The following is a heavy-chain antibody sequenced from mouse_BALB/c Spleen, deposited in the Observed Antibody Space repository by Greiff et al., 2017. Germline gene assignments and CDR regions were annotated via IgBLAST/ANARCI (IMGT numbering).Heavy chain of an antibody. CDR1: GFSLSRYS. CDR2: IWGGGST. CDR3: ASSYYRYDEYFDV. D-gene: IGHD2-14*01. V-gene: IGHV2-6-4*01. Sequence: VQGVESGPGLVAPSQSLSITCTVSGFSLSRYSVHWVRQPPGKGLEWLGMIWGGGSTDYNSALKSRLSISKDNSKSQVFLKMNSLQTDDTAMYYCASSYYRYDEYFDVWGAGTTVTVSS. J-gene: IGHJ1*01.